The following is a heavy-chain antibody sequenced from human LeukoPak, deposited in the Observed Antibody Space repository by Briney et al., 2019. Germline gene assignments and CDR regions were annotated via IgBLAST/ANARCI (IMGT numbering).Heavy chain of an antibody. CDR2: LSYDGSNK. J-gene: IGHJ4*02. V-gene: IGHV3-30*18. CDR1: GFTFSTYG. Sequence: PGGSLRLSCAASGFTFSTYGMHWVRQAPGKGPEWVAVLSYDGSNKYYGDSVKGRFTISRDNSKSTLFLQMNSLRPEDTAVYYCAKTESPYCGADCPLGYWGQGTLVTVSS. D-gene: IGHD2-21*02. CDR3: AKTESPYCGADCPLGY.